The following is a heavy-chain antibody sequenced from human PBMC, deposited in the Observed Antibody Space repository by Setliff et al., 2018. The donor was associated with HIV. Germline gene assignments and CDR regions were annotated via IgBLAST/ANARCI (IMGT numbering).Heavy chain of an antibody. CDR2: IFYSGSS. CDR3: ARDRGSYNFWSGLARGDNWFDP. D-gene: IGHD3-3*01. J-gene: IGHJ5*02. V-gene: IGHV4-59*01. Sequence: PSETLFLTCTVSGASISTYYWSWIRQPPGKGLEWIGYIFYSGSSNYNPSLKSRVTMSVDTSKNQFSLNLTSVTAADTAVYYCARDRGSYNFWSGLARGDNWFDPWGQGTLVTVS. CDR1: GASISTYY.